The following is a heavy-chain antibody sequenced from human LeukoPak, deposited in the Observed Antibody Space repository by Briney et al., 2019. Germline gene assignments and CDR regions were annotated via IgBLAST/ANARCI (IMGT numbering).Heavy chain of an antibody. CDR3: AKDRREVVVAATNFDY. Sequence: PGGSLRLSCAASGFTFSSYAMSWVRQAPGKGLEWVSAISGSGGSTYYADSVKGRFTISRDNPKNTLYLQMNSLRAEDTAVYYCAKDRREVVVAATNFDYWGQGTLVTVSS. CDR1: GFTFSSYA. J-gene: IGHJ4*02. D-gene: IGHD2-15*01. V-gene: IGHV3-23*01. CDR2: ISGSGGST.